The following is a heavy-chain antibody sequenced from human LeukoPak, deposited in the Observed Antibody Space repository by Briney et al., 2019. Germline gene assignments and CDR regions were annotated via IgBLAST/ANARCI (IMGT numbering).Heavy chain of an antibody. J-gene: IGHJ4*02. V-gene: IGHV3-48*04. CDR1: GFTFSTYG. Sequence: GGSLRLSCAASGFTFSTYGIHWARQAPGKGLDWISYISSGSRTIFYADSVKGRFTISRDNARNSLYLQMNSLRAEDTAMYYCVRESIRGTRDFDYWGQGTLVTVSS. CDR3: VRESIRGTRDFDY. CDR2: ISSGSRTI. D-gene: IGHD2-21*01.